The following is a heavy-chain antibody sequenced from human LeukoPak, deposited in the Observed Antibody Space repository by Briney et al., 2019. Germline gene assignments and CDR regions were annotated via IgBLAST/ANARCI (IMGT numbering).Heavy chain of an antibody. J-gene: IGHJ4*02. CDR3: VGAPFTPLVWMAHFDN. V-gene: IGHV4-39*01. CDR2: IYYSGST. Sequence: PSETLSLTCTVSGGSMYSSTYYWGWIRQPPGKGLEWIGTIYYSGSTYYNPSLKSRVTISVDTSKNQFSLKLTSGTAADTAVYYCVGAPFTPLVWMAHFDNWGQGTLVTVSS. D-gene: IGHD3-10*01. CDR1: GGSMYSSTYY.